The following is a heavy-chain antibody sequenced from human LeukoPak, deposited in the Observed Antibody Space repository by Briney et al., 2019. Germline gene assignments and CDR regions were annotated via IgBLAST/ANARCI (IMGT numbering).Heavy chain of an antibody. D-gene: IGHD3-10*01. V-gene: IGHV3-21*01. CDR1: GFTFSSYH. CDR2: ISSSSRYI. CDR3: ARAITYFYGSVTYDWFDP. J-gene: IGHJ5*02. Sequence: PGGSLRLSCEVSGFTFSSYHMNWVRQAPGKGLEWVSSISSSSRYIYYADSMTGRFTISRDNAKNMVYLQMNSLRAEDTAMYYCARAITYFYGSVTYDWFDPWGQGTLVTVSS.